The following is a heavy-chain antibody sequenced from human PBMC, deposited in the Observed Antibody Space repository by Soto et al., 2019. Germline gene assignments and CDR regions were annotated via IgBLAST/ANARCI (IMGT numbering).Heavy chain of an antibody. V-gene: IGHV1-69*13. D-gene: IGHD3-22*01. Sequence: GASVKVSCKASGGTFSSYAISWARQAPGQGLEWMGGIIPIFGTANYAQKFQGRVTITADESTSTAYMELSSLRSEDTAVYYCARGNMDYYDSSGSGFDPWGQGTLVTVSS. J-gene: IGHJ5*02. CDR1: GGTFSSYA. CDR3: ARGNMDYYDSSGSGFDP. CDR2: IIPIFGTA.